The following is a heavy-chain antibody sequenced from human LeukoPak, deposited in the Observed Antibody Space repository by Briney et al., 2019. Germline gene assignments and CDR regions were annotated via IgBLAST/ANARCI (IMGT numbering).Heavy chain of an antibody. V-gene: IGHV1-69*06. J-gene: IGHJ5*02. D-gene: IGHD4-23*01. Sequence: SVKASCKASGGTFSSYAISWVRQAPGQGLEWMGRIIPIFGTANYAQKFQGRVTITADKSTSTAYMELSSLRSEDTAVYYCARVRDYGGNSGWFDPWGQGTLVTVSS. CDR1: GGTFSSYA. CDR3: ARVRDYGGNSGWFDP. CDR2: IIPIFGTA.